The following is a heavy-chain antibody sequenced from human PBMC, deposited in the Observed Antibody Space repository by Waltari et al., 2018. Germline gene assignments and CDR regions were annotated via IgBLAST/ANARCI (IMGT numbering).Heavy chain of an antibody. J-gene: IGHJ5*02. CDR2: IYYSGST. V-gene: IGHV4-59*01. CDR3: ARDAGRWFDP. CDR1: GGSISSYY. Sequence: QVQLQESGPGLVKPSETLSLTCTVSGGSISSYYWSWIRQPPGKGLEWIGYIYYSGSTDYTPARKSRVTISVDTSKNQFSLKLSSVTAADMAVYYCARDAGRWFDPWGQGTLVTVSS.